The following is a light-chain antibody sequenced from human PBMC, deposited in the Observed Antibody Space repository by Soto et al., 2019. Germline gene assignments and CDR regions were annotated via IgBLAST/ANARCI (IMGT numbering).Light chain of an antibody. V-gene: IGLV3-9*01. J-gene: IGLJ2*01. CDR3: QVWDSTTAVV. Sequence: SYELTQPLSVSVALGQTARITCGGNNIGSKNVHWYQQEPGQAPVLVIYRDDNRPSGIPERFSGSNSRNTATLTISRAQAGDEADYYCQVWDSTTAVVFGGGTKVTVL. CDR1: NIGSKN. CDR2: RDD.